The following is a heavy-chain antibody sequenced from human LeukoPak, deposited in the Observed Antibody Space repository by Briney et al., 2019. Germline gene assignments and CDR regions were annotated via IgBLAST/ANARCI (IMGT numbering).Heavy chain of an antibody. V-gene: IGHV3-30*18. CDR2: ISYDGTKK. CDR3: KGMITFGGPIVMGVDN. CDR1: GFTFSNYG. J-gene: IGHJ4*02. D-gene: IGHD3-16*02. Sequence: GGSLRLSCAASGFTFSNYGMHWVRQAPGKGLEWVTIISYDGTKKYYADSVKGRFSISRDNSKDTLYLQMNSLRAEDTAMYCAKGMITFGGPIVMGVDNWGQGTLVTVSS.